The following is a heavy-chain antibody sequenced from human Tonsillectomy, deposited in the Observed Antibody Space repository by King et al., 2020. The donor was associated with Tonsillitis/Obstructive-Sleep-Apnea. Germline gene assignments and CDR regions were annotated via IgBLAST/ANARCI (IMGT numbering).Heavy chain of an antibody. Sequence: VQLVESGGGLVQPGGSLRLSCAASGFTFSSYAMSWVRQAPGKGLEWVSAISGSGGSTYYADSVKGRFTISRDNSKNTLYLQMNSLRAEDTAVYYCAKDRSYYYDSSGYLYGEPVDYWGQGTLVTVSS. CDR2: ISGSGGST. CDR1: GFTFSSYA. D-gene: IGHD3-22*01. J-gene: IGHJ4*02. V-gene: IGHV3-23*04. CDR3: AKDRSYYYDSSGYLYGEPVDY.